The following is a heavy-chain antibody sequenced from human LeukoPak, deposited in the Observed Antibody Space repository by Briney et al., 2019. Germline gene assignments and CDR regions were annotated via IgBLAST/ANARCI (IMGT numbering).Heavy chain of an antibody. Sequence: PGGSLRLSCAASGFTVSSNYMSWVRQAPGKGLEWVSVIYSGGSKYYADSVKGRFTISRDNARNSLYLQMNGLRDEDTAVYYCARDHNWNFDYWGQGILVTISS. J-gene: IGHJ4*02. D-gene: IGHD1-1*01. CDR3: ARDHNWNFDY. CDR2: IYSGGSK. CDR1: GFTVSSNY. V-gene: IGHV3-53*01.